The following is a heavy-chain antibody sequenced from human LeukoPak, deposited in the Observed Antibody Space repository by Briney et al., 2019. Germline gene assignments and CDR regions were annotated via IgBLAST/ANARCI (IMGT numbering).Heavy chain of an antibody. CDR1: GFTLSSHW. D-gene: IGHD1-26*01. V-gene: IGHV3-7*01. CDR3: ARDQGGATRIDY. CDR2: INQDGSEK. Sequence: QPGGSLRLSCVASGFTLSSHWMSWVRQAPGKGPEWVTNINQDGSEKNYVDSVKGRFTISRDNARKTLYLQMNSLRDEETAVYYYARDQGGATRIDYWGQGTPVTVSS. J-gene: IGHJ4*02.